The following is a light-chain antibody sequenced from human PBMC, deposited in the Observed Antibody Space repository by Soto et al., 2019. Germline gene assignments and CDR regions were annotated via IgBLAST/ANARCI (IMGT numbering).Light chain of an antibody. CDR2: GAS. CDR3: QQYGDSPDTDRWT. Sequence: EIVLTQSPGTLSLSPGERASLFCRASQSVSSSSLAWYQQKRGQPPRLLIYGASSRATGIPDRFSGSGSGTYFTLTISRLEAEDFAVYFCQQYGDSPDTDRWTFGQGTKVEIK. V-gene: IGKV3-20*01. J-gene: IGKJ1*01. CDR1: QSVSSSS.